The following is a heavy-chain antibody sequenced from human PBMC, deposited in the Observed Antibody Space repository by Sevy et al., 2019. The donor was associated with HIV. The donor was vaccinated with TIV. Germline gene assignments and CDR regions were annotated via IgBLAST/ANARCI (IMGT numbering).Heavy chain of an antibody. V-gene: IGHV3-49*04. Sequence: GGSLRLSCTGSGFTFGDYAMSWVRQAPGKGLEWVAFLKQKAYGGTLDYAASLKGRFSMSRDDSKSIANLQMNDLKTEDTAIYYCTRWKGAHSIFDYWGQGALVTVSS. CDR1: GFTFGDYA. D-gene: IGHD1-1*01. CDR3: TRWKGAHSIFDY. J-gene: IGHJ4*02. CDR2: LKQKAYGGTL.